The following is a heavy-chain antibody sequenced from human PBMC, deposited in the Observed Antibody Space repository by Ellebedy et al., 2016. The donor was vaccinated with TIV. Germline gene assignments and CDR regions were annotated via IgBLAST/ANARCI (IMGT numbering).Heavy chain of an antibody. V-gene: IGHV4-31*01. Sequence: SETLSLTCTVSGVSISSHYWSWIRQHPGKGLEWIGYIYYSGSTYYNPSLKSLVTISVDTSKNQFSLKLSSVTAADTAVYYCARGRSWFGESPLDAFDIWGQGTMVTVSS. CDR1: GVSISSHY. D-gene: IGHD3-10*01. CDR2: IYYSGST. J-gene: IGHJ3*02. CDR3: ARGRSWFGESPLDAFDI.